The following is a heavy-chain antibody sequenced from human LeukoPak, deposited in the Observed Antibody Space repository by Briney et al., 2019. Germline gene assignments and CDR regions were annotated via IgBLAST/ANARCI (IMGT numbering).Heavy chain of an antibody. D-gene: IGHD6-19*01. CDR1: GYTFTSYA. J-gene: IGHJ4*02. CDR3: ARGYSSGWCHY. Sequence: EASVKVSCKASGYTFTSYAMHWVRQAPGQRLEWMGWINAGNGNTKYSQKFQGRVTITRDTSASTAYMELSSLRSEDTAVYYCARGYSSGWCHYWGQGTLVTVSS. CDR2: INAGNGNT. V-gene: IGHV1-3*01.